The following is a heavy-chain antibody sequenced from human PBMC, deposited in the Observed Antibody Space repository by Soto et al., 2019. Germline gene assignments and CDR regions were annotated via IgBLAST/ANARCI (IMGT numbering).Heavy chain of an antibody. Sequence: GGSLRLSCAASRFSFSNYAMHWVRQAPGKGLEWLAVIYYDGSKKFFADSVKGRFSVSRDNSKNTLFLQINSLRAEDTAVYYCATDRPTTDSSNDALDIWGQGTMVTVSS. CDR3: ATDRPTTDSSNDALDI. V-gene: IGHV3-33*01. CDR2: IYYDGSKK. J-gene: IGHJ3*02. CDR1: RFSFSNYA. D-gene: IGHD1-1*01.